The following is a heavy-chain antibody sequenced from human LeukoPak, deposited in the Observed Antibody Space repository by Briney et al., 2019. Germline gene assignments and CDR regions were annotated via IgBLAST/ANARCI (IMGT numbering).Heavy chain of an antibody. CDR2: IYHSGST. Sequence: PSGTLSLTCAVSGGSISSSNWWSWVRQPPGKGLEWIGEIYHSGSTNYNPSLKSRVTISVDKSKNQFSLKLSSVTAADTAVYYCARVSDGYSSSWYGVADWFDPWGQGTLVTVSS. J-gene: IGHJ5*02. D-gene: IGHD6-13*01. CDR3: ARVSDGYSSSWYGVADWFDP. V-gene: IGHV4-4*02. CDR1: GGSISSSNW.